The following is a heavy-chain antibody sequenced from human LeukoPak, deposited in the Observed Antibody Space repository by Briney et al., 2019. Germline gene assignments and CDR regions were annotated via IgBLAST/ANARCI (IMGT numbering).Heavy chain of an antibody. CDR3: ASGPSLGTTHPYFDY. Sequence: ASVKVSCKASGYTFTGYYMHWLRQAPGQGLEWMGWINPNNGDTNYAQRFQGRVTMTRDTSFSTAYMELSRLRFDDTAVYYCASGPSLGTTHPYFDYWGQGTLVTVSS. J-gene: IGHJ4*02. CDR1: GYTFTGYY. D-gene: IGHD2-15*01. CDR2: INPNNGDT. V-gene: IGHV1-2*02.